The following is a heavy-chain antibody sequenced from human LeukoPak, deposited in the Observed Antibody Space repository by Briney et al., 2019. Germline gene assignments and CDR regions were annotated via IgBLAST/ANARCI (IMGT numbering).Heavy chain of an antibody. J-gene: IGHJ4*02. V-gene: IGHV1-2*04. CDR2: INPNSGGT. CDR3: ARADMVRGVPFDY. Sequence: ASVKVSCKASGYTFTGYYMHWVRQAPGQGLEWMGWINPNSGGTNYAQKFQGWVTMTRDTSISTAYMELSRLRSDGTAVYYCARADMVRGVPFDYWGQGTLATVSS. CDR1: GYTFTGYY. D-gene: IGHD3-10*01.